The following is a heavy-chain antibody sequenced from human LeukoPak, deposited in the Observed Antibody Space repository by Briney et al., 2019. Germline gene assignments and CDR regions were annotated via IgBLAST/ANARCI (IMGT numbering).Heavy chain of an antibody. D-gene: IGHD2-2*01. CDR3: ARPTSTNIVVVPAADDAFDI. CDR1: GFTFSSYA. CDR2: ISYDGSNK. V-gene: IGHV3-30-3*01. J-gene: IGHJ3*02. Sequence: GGSLRLSCAASGFTFSSYAMHWVRQAPGKGLEWVAVISYDGSNKYYADSVKGRFTISRDNSKNTLYLQMNSLRAEDTAVYYCARPTSTNIVVVPAADDAFDIWGQGTMVTVSS.